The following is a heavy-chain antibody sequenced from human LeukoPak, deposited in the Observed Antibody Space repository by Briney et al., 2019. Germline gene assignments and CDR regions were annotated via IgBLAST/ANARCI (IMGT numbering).Heavy chain of an antibody. CDR2: IIPILGIA. J-gene: IGHJ4*02. D-gene: IGHD6-19*01. V-gene: IGHV1-69*04. CDR1: GGTFSSYA. CDR3: ARDSDAHPGDSSSRLDYYFDY. Sequence: ASVKVSCKASGGTFSSYAISWVRQAPGQGLEWMGRIIPILGIANYAQKFQGRVTITADKSTSTAYMELSSLRSEDTAVYYCARDSDAHPGDSSSRLDYYFDYWGQGTLVTVSS.